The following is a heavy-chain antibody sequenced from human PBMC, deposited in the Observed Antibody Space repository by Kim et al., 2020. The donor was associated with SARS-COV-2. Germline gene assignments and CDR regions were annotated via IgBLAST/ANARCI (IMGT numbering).Heavy chain of an antibody. CDR3: ARGLDDY. J-gene: IGHJ4*02. CDR2: INHSGST. D-gene: IGHD3-3*01. Sequence: SETLSLTCAVYGGSFSGYYWSWIRQPPGKGLEWIGEINHSGSTNYNPSLKSRVTISVDTSKNQFSLKLSSVTAADTAVYYCARGLDDYWGQGTLVTVSS. V-gene: IGHV4-34*01. CDR1: GGSFSGYY.